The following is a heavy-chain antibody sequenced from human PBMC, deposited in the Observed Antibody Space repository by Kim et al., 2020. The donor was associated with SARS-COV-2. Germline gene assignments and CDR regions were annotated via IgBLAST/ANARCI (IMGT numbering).Heavy chain of an antibody. Sequence: SETLSLTCAVYGGSFSGYYWSWIRQPPGKGLEWIGEINHSGSTNYNPSLKSRVTISVDTSKNQFSLKLSSVTAADTAVYYCARVGRFLEWLLSNHYYYYMDLWGKGTTVTVSS. CDR3: ARVGRFLEWLLSNHYYYYMDL. V-gene: IGHV4-34*01. J-gene: IGHJ6*03. CDR2: INHSGST. CDR1: GGSFSGYY. D-gene: IGHD3-3*01.